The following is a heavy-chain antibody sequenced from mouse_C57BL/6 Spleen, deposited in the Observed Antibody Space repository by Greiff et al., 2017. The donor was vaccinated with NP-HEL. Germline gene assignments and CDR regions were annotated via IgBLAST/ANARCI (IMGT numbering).Heavy chain of an antibody. J-gene: IGHJ2*01. CDR3: ARYNPYDDYFDC. V-gene: IGHV7-3*01. CDR1: GFTFTDYY. Sequence: EVMLVESGGGLVQPGGSLSLSCAASGFTFTDYYMSWVRLPPGKALEWLGFIRNKANGYTTEYSASVKGRFTISRDNSQSILYLQMNALSAEDSATYYCARYNPYDDYFDCWGQGTTLAVSS. D-gene: IGHD2-12*01. CDR2: IRNKANGYTT.